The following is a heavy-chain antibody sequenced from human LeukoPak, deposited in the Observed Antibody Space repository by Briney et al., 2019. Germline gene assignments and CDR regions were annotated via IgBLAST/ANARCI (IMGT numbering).Heavy chain of an antibody. J-gene: IGHJ5*02. D-gene: IGHD5-12*01. CDR3: ARASSGYSGYDWIWWFDP. CDR2: IIPIFGTA. Sequence: ASVKVSCKASGGTFSSYAISWVRQAPGQGLEWMGGIIPIFGTANYAQKFQGRVTITADESTSTAYMELSSLRSEDTAVYYCARASSGYSGYDWIWWFDPWGQGTLVTVSS. V-gene: IGHV1-69*13. CDR1: GGTFSSYA.